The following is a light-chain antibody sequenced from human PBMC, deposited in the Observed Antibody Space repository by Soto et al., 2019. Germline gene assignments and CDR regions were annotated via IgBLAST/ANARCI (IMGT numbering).Light chain of an antibody. Sequence: IRMTQSPSTLSASEGDRVTITCRASQSISSWLAWYQQKPGKAPKLLIYAASSLQSGVPSRFSGSGSGTDFTLTVSSLQPEDFATYYCQQSYSTLWTFGQGTKVDIK. J-gene: IGKJ1*01. CDR3: QQSYSTLWT. V-gene: IGKV1-39*01. CDR1: QSISSW. CDR2: AAS.